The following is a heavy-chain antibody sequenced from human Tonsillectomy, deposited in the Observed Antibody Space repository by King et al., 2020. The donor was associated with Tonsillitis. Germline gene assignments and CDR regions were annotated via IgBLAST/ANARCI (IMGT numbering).Heavy chain of an antibody. Sequence: VQLQQWGAGLLKPSETLSLTCAVYGGSFSGFYWSWIRQPPGEGLEWIGEINHSGSTNYNPSLKSRVTLSVDTSKNKCSLKLSSVTAADKAVYYCARGRYYGSGSYGAFDIWGQGTMVTVSS. CDR2: INHSGST. J-gene: IGHJ3*02. V-gene: IGHV4-34*01. CDR1: GGSFSGFY. D-gene: IGHD3-10*01. CDR3: ARGRYYGSGSYGAFDI.